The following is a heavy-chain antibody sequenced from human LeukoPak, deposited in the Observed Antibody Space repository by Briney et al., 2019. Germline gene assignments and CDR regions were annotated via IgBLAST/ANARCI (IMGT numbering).Heavy chain of an antibody. J-gene: IGHJ4*02. V-gene: IGHV3-23*01. CDR2: ISISGENT. D-gene: IGHD6-6*01. Sequence: GGSPRLSCAPSRFTFSSYAMSWVRQAPGKGLEWVSAISISGENTYYADSVKGRFTISRDTSRNTLYLQMHSLRAEDTAVYYCARLISTSSSRFSDYWGQGTLVTVSS. CDR1: RFTFSSYA. CDR3: ARLISTSSSRFSDY.